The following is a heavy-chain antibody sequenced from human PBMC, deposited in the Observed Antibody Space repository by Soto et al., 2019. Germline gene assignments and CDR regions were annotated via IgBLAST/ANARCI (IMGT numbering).Heavy chain of an antibody. Sequence: QVQLVQSGAEVKKPGSSVKVSCKASGGTFSSYAISWVRQAPGQGLEWMGGIIPIFGTANYAQKFQGRVTITADKSTSTAYMELSSLRSEDTAVYYCARDQGLAAAGTVSGVAGTDYHYYGMDVWGQGTTVTVSS. J-gene: IGHJ6*02. V-gene: IGHV1-69*06. CDR1: GGTFSSYA. CDR3: ARDQGLAAAGTVSGVAGTDYHYYGMDV. D-gene: IGHD6-13*01. CDR2: IIPIFGTA.